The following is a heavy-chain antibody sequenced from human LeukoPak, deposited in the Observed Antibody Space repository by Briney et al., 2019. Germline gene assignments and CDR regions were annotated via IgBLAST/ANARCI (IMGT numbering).Heavy chain of an antibody. V-gene: IGHV3-64*01. CDR1: GFTFSSYA. D-gene: IGHD2-15*01. CDR2: IGSNGGST. CDR3: ARVRGQVCSGGSCYSEWYFDL. J-gene: IGHJ2*01. Sequence: GGSLRLSCAASGFTFSSYAMHWVRQAPGKGLEYVSAIGSNGGSTYYANSVKGRFTISRDNSKNTLYLQMGSLRAEDMAVYYCARVRGQVCSGGSCYSEWYFDLWGRGTLVTVSS.